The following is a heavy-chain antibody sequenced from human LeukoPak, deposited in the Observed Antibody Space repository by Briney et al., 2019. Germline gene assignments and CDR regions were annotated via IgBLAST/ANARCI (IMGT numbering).Heavy chain of an antibody. CDR3: ASDVLRYFDWLGGAGGY. CDR1: GFTFSSYG. CDR2: ISGSGGST. V-gene: IGHV3-23*01. Sequence: GGSLRLSCAASGFTFSSYGMSWVRQAPGKGLEWVSAISGSGGSTYYADSVKGRFTISRDNSKNTLYLQMNSLRAEDTAVYYCASDVLRYFDWLGGAGGYWGQGTLVTVSS. J-gene: IGHJ4*02. D-gene: IGHD3-9*01.